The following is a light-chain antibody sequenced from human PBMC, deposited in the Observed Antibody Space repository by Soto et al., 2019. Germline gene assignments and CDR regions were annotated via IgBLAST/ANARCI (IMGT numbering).Light chain of an antibody. CDR3: SSYMSTSRYV. J-gene: IGLJ1*01. V-gene: IGLV2-18*02. CDR2: EVI. CDR1: SSEVGKYDR. Sequence: QSVLTQPPSVSGSPGQSVTISCTGTSSEVGKYDRVSWYQQPPGTAPKLIIYEVINRPSGVPARFSGSKSGNTASLTISGLQAEDEADYYCSSYMSTSRYVFGAGTKVTVL.